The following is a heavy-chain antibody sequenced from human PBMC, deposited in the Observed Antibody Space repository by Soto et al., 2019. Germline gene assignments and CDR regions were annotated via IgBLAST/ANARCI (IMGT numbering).Heavy chain of an antibody. CDR1: GFSLSTSGMC. V-gene: IGHV2-70*01. CDR2: IDWDDDK. J-gene: IGHJ4*02. CDR3: ARTLYQGNYYDSSGYHFDY. Sequence: SGPTLVNPTQTLTLTCTFSGFSLSTSGMCVSWIRQPPGRALEWLALIDWDDDKYYSTSLKTRLTISKDTSKNQVVLTMTNMDPVDTATYYCARTLYQGNYYDSSGYHFDYWGQGTLVTVSS. D-gene: IGHD3-22*01.